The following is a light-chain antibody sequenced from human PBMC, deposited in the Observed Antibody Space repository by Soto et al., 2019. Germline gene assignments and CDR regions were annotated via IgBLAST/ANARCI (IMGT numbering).Light chain of an antibody. CDR1: QNVDKF. CDR3: QQRKNWPPIT. V-gene: IGKV3-11*01. Sequence: IELTLSPAKFSVSPARTATLSFSSSQNVDKFLAWYEQRPGQPPRLLIFDSSNRATGVPVRFSGSGSGTAFTLTIVSLQPADSAVYYCQQRKNWPPITFGQGTRLEIK. J-gene: IGKJ5*01. CDR2: DSS.